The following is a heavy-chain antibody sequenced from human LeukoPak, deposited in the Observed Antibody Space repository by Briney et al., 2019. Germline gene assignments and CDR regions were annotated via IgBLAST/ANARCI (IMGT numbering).Heavy chain of an antibody. J-gene: IGHJ4*02. CDR1: GFTFSNAL. CDR3: ARDRSTTHFDY. CDR2: IWYDGSNT. Sequence: GGSLRLSCAASGFTFSNALMTWVRQAPGKGLEWVAMIWYDGSNTYYADSVKGRFTISRDNSKNTLFLQMDSLRAEDTAVYYCARDRSTTHFDYWGQGTLVTVSS. D-gene: IGHD5/OR15-5a*01. V-gene: IGHV3-33*08.